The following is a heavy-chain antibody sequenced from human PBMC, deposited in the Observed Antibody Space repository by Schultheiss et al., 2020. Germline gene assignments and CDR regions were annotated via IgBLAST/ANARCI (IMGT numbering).Heavy chain of an antibody. Sequence: GGSLRLSCAASGFTFSSYGMHWVRQAPGKGLEWVSSISSSSSYIYYADSVKGRFTISRDNAKNSLYLQMNSLRAEDTAVYYCAKGVAVADGVRYFDYWGQGTLVTVSS. D-gene: IGHD6-19*01. CDR3: AKGVAVADGVRYFDY. J-gene: IGHJ4*02. CDR1: GFTFSSYG. CDR2: ISSSSSYI. V-gene: IGHV3-21*04.